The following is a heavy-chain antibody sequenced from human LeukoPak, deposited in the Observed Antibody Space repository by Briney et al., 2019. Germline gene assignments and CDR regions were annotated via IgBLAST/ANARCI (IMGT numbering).Heavy chain of an antibody. CDR3: ARTHRTYYDFWSGYYLDH. D-gene: IGHD3-3*01. CDR2: ISSSGSTI. J-gene: IGHJ4*02. CDR1: GFTVNDYY. Sequence: KPGGSLRLSCAPSGFTVNDYYMSSIRQAPGKGLEWVSYISSSGSTIYYADSVKGRFTISRDNAKNSLYLQMNSLRAEDTAVYYCARTHRTYYDFWSGYYLDHWGEGTLVTVSS. V-gene: IGHV3-11*01.